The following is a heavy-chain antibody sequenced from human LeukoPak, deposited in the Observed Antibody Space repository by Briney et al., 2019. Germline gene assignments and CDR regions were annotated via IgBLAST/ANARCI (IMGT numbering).Heavy chain of an antibody. V-gene: IGHV3-7*01. CDR3: SNGIYDNSY. D-gene: IGHD3-22*01. CDR1: GFTFTTYW. Sequence: GGSLRLSCTASGFTFTTYWMAWVRQTPGKGLEWVANIKQDGSEKYYAESVGGRFTISRDNAKNSLYLQMNSLRAEDTAVYYCSNGIYDNSYWGQGTLVTVSS. CDR2: IKQDGSEK. J-gene: IGHJ4*02.